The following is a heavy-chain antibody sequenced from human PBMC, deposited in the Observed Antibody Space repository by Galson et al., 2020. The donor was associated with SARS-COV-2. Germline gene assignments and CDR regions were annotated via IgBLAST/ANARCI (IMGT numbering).Heavy chain of an antibody. CDR2: ISYDGSNK. V-gene: IGHV3-30*18. D-gene: IGHD6-19*01. CDR3: AKGGVAVAPLWN. J-gene: IGHJ4*02. Sequence: GGSLRLSCAASGFTFSSYGMHWVRQAPGKGLEWVAVISYDGSNKYYADSVKGRFTISRDNSKNTLYLQMNSLRAEDTAVYYCAKGGVAVAPLWNWGQGTLVTVSS. CDR1: GFTFSSYG.